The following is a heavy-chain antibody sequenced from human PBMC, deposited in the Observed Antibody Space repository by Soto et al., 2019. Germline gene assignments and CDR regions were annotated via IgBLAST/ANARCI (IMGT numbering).Heavy chain of an antibody. V-gene: IGHV4-34*01. CDR3: ARGLYYYDRSAEDVTNRNDAFDI. D-gene: IGHD3-22*01. Sequence: SETLSLICAVYGGSFNGYYWSWIRQPPGKGLEWIGEINHSGSTYYNPSLKSRVTISVDTSKNQFSLKLSSVTAADTAIFYCARGLYYYDRSAEDVTNRNDAFDIWGQGTMVTVSS. CDR1: GGSFNGYY. CDR2: INHSGST. J-gene: IGHJ3*02.